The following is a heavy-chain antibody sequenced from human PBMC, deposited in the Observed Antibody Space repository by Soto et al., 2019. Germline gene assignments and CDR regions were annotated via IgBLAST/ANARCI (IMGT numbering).Heavy chain of an antibody. V-gene: IGHV1-8*01. Sequence: QVQLVQSGAEVKKPGASVKVSCKASGYTFTSHDINWVRQATGQGLEWMGWMNPNSGNRGYAQKFQARVTMTRDTSISTAYMELSGLRSDDMAVYYCARYRGGTGVGSSWFDSWGQGTLVTVSS. CDR1: GYTFTSHD. CDR3: ARYRGGTGVGSSWFDS. CDR2: MNPNSGNR. J-gene: IGHJ5*01. D-gene: IGHD1-1*01.